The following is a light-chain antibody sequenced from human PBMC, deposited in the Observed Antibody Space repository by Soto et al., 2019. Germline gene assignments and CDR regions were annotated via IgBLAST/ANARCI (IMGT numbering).Light chain of an antibody. Sequence: DIQMTQSPSSVSASVGDRVSITCRASQGISNWLAWYQQKPGRAPKLLIYAASSLQSGVSSRFSGSGSGTDVTLTISSLQSEDFATYYCQQGNSFPFTFGHGTKVDIK. CDR2: AAS. CDR3: QQGNSFPFT. CDR1: QGISNW. V-gene: IGKV1D-12*01. J-gene: IGKJ3*01.